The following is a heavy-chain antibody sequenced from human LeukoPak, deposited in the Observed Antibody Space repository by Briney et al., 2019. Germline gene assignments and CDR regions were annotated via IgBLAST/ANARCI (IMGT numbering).Heavy chain of an antibody. CDR2: IYPGDSDT. CDR1: GYSFTSYW. Sequence: GESLKISCKGSGYSFTSYWIGWVRQMPGKGLERMGIIYPGDSDTRYSPSLQGQVTISADKSISTAYLQWSSPKASDTAMYYCARLFRIAAAIDYWGQGTLVTVSS. V-gene: IGHV5-51*01. CDR3: ARLFRIAAAIDY. D-gene: IGHD6-13*01. J-gene: IGHJ4*02.